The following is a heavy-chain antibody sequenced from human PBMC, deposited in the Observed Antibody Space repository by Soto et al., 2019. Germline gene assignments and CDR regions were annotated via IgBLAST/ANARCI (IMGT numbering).Heavy chain of an antibody. J-gene: IGHJ4*02. CDR2: IYHSGTS. CDR1: GDSISSGGFS. V-gene: IGHV4-30-2*01. D-gene: IGHD2-2*01. Sequence: QPQLQESGSGLVKPSQTLSLTCAVSGDSISSGGFSWSWIRQPPGKGLEWIGYIYHSGTSFYNPCLKSRVTISVDGSKNQFSLKVNSVTAADTAVYYCARGRLVPAVNFDYWGLGTLVTVSS. CDR3: ARGRLVPAVNFDY.